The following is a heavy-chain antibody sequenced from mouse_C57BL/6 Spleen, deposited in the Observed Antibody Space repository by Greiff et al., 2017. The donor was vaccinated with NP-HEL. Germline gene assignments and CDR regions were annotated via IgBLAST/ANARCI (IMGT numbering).Heavy chain of an antibody. Sequence: EVMLVESGGGLVQPGGSLKLSCAASGFTFSDYYMYWVRQTPEKRLEWVAYISNGGGSTYYPDTVKGRFTISRDNARNTLYLQMSRLKSEDTAMYYCARQRGDGYLYYFDYWGQGTTLTVSS. J-gene: IGHJ2*01. CDR1: GFTFSDYY. CDR3: ARQRGDGYLYYFDY. D-gene: IGHD2-3*01. V-gene: IGHV5-12*01. CDR2: ISNGGGST.